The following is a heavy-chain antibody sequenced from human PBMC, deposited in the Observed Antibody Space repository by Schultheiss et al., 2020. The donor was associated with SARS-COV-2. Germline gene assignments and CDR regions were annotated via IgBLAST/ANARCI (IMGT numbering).Heavy chain of an antibody. V-gene: IGHV3-48*03. CDR3: VREDPMWRGDYYGLDV. CDR1: GFTFSHYE. CDR2: ISLSGTTK. J-gene: IGHJ6*02. Sequence: GSLRLSCVASGFTFSHYEMDWVRQAPGKGLEWVSYISLSGTTKYYADSVRGRFTISRDDAKNTLYLQMNTLRAEDTALYYCVREDPMWRGDYYGLDVWGQGTTVTVSS. D-gene: IGHD2-21*01.